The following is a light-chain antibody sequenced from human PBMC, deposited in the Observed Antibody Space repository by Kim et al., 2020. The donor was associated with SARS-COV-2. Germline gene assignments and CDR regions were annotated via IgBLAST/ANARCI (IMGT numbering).Light chain of an antibody. Sequence: DIQMTQSPSTLSASVGDRVTITCRASQSINSWLAWYQQKPGKAPKVLIYKASSLESGVPSRFSGSESGTEFTLTISSLQHDDFATYYCQQYDSYWTFGQGTKVDIK. CDR3: QQYDSYWT. J-gene: IGKJ1*01. CDR2: KAS. CDR1: QSINSW. V-gene: IGKV1-5*03.